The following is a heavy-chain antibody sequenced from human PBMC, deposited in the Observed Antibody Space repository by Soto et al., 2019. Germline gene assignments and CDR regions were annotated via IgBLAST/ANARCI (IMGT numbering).Heavy chain of an antibody. Sequence: SVTVSCKASGGTLNNYAINWVRQAPGQGLEWMGGILPVSAPPDYAQKFQGRVSITADHSTSTVYMELSRLKSDDTAVYLCATDSNYDVSNSFWGQGTLVTVSS. CDR2: ILPVSAPP. V-gene: IGHV1-69*13. D-gene: IGHD3-3*01. CDR1: GGTLNNYA. J-gene: IGHJ4*02. CDR3: ATDSNYDVSNSF.